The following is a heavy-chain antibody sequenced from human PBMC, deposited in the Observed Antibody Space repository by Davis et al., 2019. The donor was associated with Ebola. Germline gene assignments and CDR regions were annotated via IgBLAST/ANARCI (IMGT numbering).Heavy chain of an antibody. Sequence: ASVKVSCRASGYTFTSYGISWVRQAPGQGLEWMGWISAYNGNTNYAQKLQGRVTMTTDTSTSTAYMELRSLRSDDTAVYYCARANSSSWYVSFYYYYGMDVWGQGTTVTVSS. CDR3: ARANSSSWYVSFYYYYGMDV. CDR1: GYTFTSYG. D-gene: IGHD6-13*01. CDR2: ISAYNGNT. J-gene: IGHJ6*02. V-gene: IGHV1-18*01.